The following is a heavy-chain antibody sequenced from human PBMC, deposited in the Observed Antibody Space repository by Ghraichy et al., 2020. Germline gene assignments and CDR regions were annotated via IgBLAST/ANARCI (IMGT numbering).Heavy chain of an antibody. D-gene: IGHD6-13*01. CDR2: INHSGST. CDR1: GGSFSGYY. CDR3: ARGEQQLVQFDY. J-gene: IGHJ4*02. V-gene: IGHV4-34*01. Sequence: SETLSLTCAVYGGSFSGYYWSWIRQPPGKGLEWIGEINHSGSTNYNPSLKSRVTISVDTSKNQFSLKLSSVTAADTAVYYCARGEQQLVQFDYWGQGTLVTVSS.